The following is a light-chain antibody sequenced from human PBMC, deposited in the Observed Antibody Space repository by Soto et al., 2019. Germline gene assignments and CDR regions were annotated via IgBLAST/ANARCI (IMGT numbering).Light chain of an antibody. CDR1: QGVTTN. CDR3: QQYNNWPFS. V-gene: IGKV3-15*01. J-gene: IGKJ5*01. Sequence: IVMTQSAFTLSVSPGERATLSCRAGQGVTTNFAWYQQKSGQSPRLLIYDVSIRATGVPARFSGTGSETDFTLTISGLQSEDSAVYFCQQYNNWPFSFGQGTRLEIK. CDR2: DVS.